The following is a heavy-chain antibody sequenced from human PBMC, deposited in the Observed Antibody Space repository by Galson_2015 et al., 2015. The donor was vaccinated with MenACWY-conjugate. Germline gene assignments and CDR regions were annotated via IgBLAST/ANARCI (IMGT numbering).Heavy chain of an antibody. Sequence: QSGAEVTKPGESLTISCQGSGYIFRTYWIAWVRQVPGKGLEWMGMIYPGDTYIRNNPSFEGQVTMSVDKSISTAYLRWSSLKASDTAMYYWTRRLIANFRDAFDFWGQGTMVTVSS. V-gene: IGHV5-51*01. D-gene: IGHD2-21*01. J-gene: IGHJ3*01. CDR2: IYPGDTYI. CDR1: GYIFRTYW. CDR3: TRRLIANFRDAFDF.